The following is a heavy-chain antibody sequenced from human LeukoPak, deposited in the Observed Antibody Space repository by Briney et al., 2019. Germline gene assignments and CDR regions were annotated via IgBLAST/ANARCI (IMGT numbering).Heavy chain of an antibody. D-gene: IGHD1-26*01. CDR3: AYGSWGPFDY. CDR1: GASVSSDGFW. CDR2: IYYSGST. V-gene: IGHV4-30-2*03. Sequence: SETLSLTCAVSGASVSSDGFWWNWVRQPPGKGLEWIGSIYYSGSTYYNPSLKSRVTISVDTSKNQFSLKLSSVTAADTAVYYCAYGSWGPFDYWGQGTLVTVSS. J-gene: IGHJ4*02.